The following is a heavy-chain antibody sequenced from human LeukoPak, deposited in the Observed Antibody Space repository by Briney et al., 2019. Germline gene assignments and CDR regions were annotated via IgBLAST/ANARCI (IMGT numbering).Heavy chain of an antibody. CDR3: ARSVDCSSTSCPYFDY. Sequence: ASVKVSCKASGYTFINYAVHWVRRAPGQRLEWMGWINAGNGNTKYSQKFQGRVTITRDTSASTAYMELRSLRSDDTAVYYCARSVDCSSTSCPYFDYWGQGTLVTVSS. V-gene: IGHV1-3*01. CDR2: INAGNGNT. D-gene: IGHD2-2*01. CDR1: GYTFINYA. J-gene: IGHJ4*02.